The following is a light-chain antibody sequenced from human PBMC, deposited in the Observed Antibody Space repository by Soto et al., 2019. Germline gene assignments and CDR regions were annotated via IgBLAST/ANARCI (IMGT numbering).Light chain of an antibody. Sequence: EIVLTQSPGTLSLSPGERATLSCRASQSVSANYLVWYQQKPGQAPRLLIYGASSRATGIPDRFSGSGSGTDFILTISRLEPEDFAVYYCQQYGSSSNTFGQGTKLEIK. CDR1: QSVSANY. CDR2: GAS. CDR3: QQYGSSSNT. J-gene: IGKJ2*01. V-gene: IGKV3-20*01.